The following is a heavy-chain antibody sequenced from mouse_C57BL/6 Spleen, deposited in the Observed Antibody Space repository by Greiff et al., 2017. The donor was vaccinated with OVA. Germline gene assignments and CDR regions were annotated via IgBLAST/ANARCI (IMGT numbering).Heavy chain of an antibody. Sequence: VQLQQSGAELVKPGASVKLSCKASGYTFTSYWMHWVKQRPGQGLEWIGMIHPNSGSTNYNEKFKSKATLTVDKSSSTAYMQLSSLTSEDSAVYYCARSADGYYFDYWGQGTTLTVSS. V-gene: IGHV1-64*01. CDR3: ARSADGYYFDY. CDR1: GYTFTSYW. J-gene: IGHJ2*01. CDR2: IHPNSGST. D-gene: IGHD2-3*01.